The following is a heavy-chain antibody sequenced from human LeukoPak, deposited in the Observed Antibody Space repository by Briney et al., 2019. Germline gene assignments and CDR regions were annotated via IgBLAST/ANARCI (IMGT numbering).Heavy chain of an antibody. CDR2: ISAYNGNT. CDR1: GYTFAIYG. CDR3: ARDNDSRGPPHFDY. V-gene: IGHV1-18*01. D-gene: IGHD3-16*01. J-gene: IGHJ4*02. Sequence: ASVKVSCKASGYTFAIYGYSWVRQAPGQGLEWLAWISAYNGNTNYAQKVQGRVTMTTDTSTTTAYMELRSLRSEDTAVYYCARDNDSRGPPHFDYWGQGTLVTVSS.